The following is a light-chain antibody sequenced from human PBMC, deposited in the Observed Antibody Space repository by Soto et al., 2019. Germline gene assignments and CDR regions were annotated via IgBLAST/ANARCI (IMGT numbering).Light chain of an antibody. CDR1: SSNIGAGYD. Sequence: QSVPTQPPSVSGAPGQRVTISCTGSSSNIGAGYDVHWYQQLPGTAPKLLIYGNSNRPSGVPDRFSGSRSGTSASLAITGLQAEDEADYYCQSYDSSLSGWVFGTGTKLTVL. V-gene: IGLV1-40*01. J-gene: IGLJ1*01. CDR2: GNS. CDR3: QSYDSSLSGWV.